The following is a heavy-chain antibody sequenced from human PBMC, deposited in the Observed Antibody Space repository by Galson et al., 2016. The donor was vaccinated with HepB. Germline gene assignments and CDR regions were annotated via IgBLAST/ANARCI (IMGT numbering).Heavy chain of an antibody. D-gene: IGHD6-19*01. Sequence: TLSLTCTVSGGSISSSSDYWGWIRQPPGKGLEWIGSIYYSGRTYNNPSLRSRVSISVDTSKNQFSLNLSSVTAADTGVYYCARHAPNEGSGWVLHFDLWGRGTLVAGSS. J-gene: IGHJ2*01. V-gene: IGHV4-39*01. CDR3: ARHAPNEGSGWVLHFDL. CDR2: IYYSGRT. CDR1: GGSISSSSDY.